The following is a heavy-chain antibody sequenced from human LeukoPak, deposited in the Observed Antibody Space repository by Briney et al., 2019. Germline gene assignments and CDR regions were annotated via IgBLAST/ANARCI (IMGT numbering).Heavy chain of an antibody. V-gene: IGHV3-21*04. J-gene: IGHJ4*02. Sequence: GGSLRLSCAASGFTFSSYSMNWVRQAPGKGLEWVSSISSSSSYIYYADSVKGRFTVSRDNAKNSLYLQMNSLRAEDTAVYYCAKDGGQGADYWGQGTLVTVSS. CDR2: ISSSSSYI. D-gene: IGHD3-16*01. CDR3: AKDGGQGADY. CDR1: GFTFSSYS.